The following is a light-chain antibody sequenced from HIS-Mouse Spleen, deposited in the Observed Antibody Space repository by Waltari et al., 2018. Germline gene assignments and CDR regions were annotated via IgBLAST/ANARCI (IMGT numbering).Light chain of an antibody. CDR3: QQLNSYPPLFT. Sequence: DLQFTPSPSFLSASVGNRVTLHCRASPGISSYLAWYQQKPGKAPKLLIYAASTLQSGVPSRFSGSGSGTEFTLTISSLQPEDFATYYCQQLNSYPPLFTFGPGTKVDIK. V-gene: IGKV1-9*01. CDR1: PGISSY. CDR2: AAS. J-gene: IGKJ3*01.